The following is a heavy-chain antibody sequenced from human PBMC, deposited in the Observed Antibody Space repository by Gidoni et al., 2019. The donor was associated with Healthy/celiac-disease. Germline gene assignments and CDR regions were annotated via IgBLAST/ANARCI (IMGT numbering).Heavy chain of an antibody. Sequence: QVQLVESGGGVVQPGRSLRLSCAASGFTFSSYAMHWVRQAPGKGLEWVAVISYDGSNKYYADSVKGRFTISRDNSKNTLYLQMNSLRAEDTAVYYCARQVGAEVPMDVWGQGTTVTVSS. V-gene: IGHV3-30*04. J-gene: IGHJ6*02. D-gene: IGHD1-26*01. CDR2: ISYDGSNK. CDR3: ARQVGAEVPMDV. CDR1: GFTFSSYA.